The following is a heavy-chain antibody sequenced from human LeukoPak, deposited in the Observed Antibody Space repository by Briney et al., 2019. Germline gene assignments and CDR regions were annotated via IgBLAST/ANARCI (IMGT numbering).Heavy chain of an antibody. CDR3: AGSSSSRYYYYYYMDV. D-gene: IGHD6-6*01. V-gene: IGHV3-23*01. Sequence: GGSLRLSCAASGFTFSTYAMSWVRQAPGKGLEWVSGFSGSGGTTYYADSVKGRFTISRDNSKNTLYLQMNSLRAEDTAVYYCAGSSSSRYYYYYYMDVWGKGTTVTVSS. J-gene: IGHJ6*03. CDR1: GFTFSTYA. CDR2: FSGSGGTT.